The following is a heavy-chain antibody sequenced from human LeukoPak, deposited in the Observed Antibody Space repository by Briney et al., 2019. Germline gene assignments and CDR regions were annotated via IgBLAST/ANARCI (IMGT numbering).Heavy chain of an antibody. CDR3: ARDLMGIAYRGAFYY. CDR2: IRNDGSNN. D-gene: IGHD6-13*01. V-gene: IGHV3-30*02. CDR1: GFTFSHHG. Sequence: HPGGSLRLSCAASGFTFSHHGMHWVRQAPGKGLEWVAFIRNDGSNNYYADSVKGRFTISRDNAKNSLYLQMNSLRAEDTAVYYCARDLMGIAYRGAFYYWGQGTLVTVSS. J-gene: IGHJ4*02.